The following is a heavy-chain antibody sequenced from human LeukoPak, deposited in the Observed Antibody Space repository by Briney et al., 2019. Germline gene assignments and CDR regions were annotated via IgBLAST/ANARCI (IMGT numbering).Heavy chain of an antibody. J-gene: IGHJ4*01. Sequence: SQTLSLTCNVSGATINNSNYYWSWVRQHPGKGLERIAFIYFSGSTYYNPSLKSRVAISVDMSKNLFSLKLTSVTATDTAVYYCTTSVDYSNPFDYWGQGTLVTVSS. D-gene: IGHD4-11*01. CDR1: GATINNSNYY. CDR2: IYFSGST. V-gene: IGHV4-31*02. CDR3: TTSVDYSNPFDY.